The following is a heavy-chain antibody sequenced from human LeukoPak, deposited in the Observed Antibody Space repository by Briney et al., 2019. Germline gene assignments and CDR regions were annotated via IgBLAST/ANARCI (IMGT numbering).Heavy chain of an antibody. J-gene: IGHJ6*02. CDR1: GYTFTGYY. D-gene: IGHD1-7*01. CDR3: ARTGLRLSWNYDTMDYYYYGMDV. CDR2: INPNSGGT. Sequence: ASVKVSCKAAGYTFTGYYMHWVRQAPGQGPEWMGWINPNSGGTNYAQKFQGRVTMTRDTSISTAYMELSRLRSDDTAVYYCARTGLRLSWNYDTMDYYYYGMDVWGQGTTVTVSS. V-gene: IGHV1-2*02.